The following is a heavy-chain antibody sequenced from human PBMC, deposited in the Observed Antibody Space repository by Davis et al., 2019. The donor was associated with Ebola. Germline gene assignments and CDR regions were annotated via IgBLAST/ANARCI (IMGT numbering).Heavy chain of an antibody. CDR1: GFTFSSYW. Sequence: GESLKISCAASGFTFSSYWMSWVRQAPGKGLEWVANIKQDGSEKYYVDSVKGRFTISRDNAENSLYLQMNSLRAEDTAVYYCARAIGKYGDFDYWGQGTLVTVSS. J-gene: IGHJ4*02. D-gene: IGHD1-26*01. CDR2: IKQDGSEK. CDR3: ARAIGKYGDFDY. V-gene: IGHV3-7*03.